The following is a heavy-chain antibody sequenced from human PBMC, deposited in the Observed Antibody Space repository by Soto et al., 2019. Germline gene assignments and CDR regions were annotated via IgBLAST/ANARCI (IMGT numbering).Heavy chain of an antibody. J-gene: IGHJ3*02. CDR2: ISYYGSNK. Sequence: QVQLVESGGGVVQPGRSLRLSCAASGFTFSSYGMHWVRQAPGKGLEWVAVISYYGSNKYYADSVKGRFTISRDNSKNTLYLQMNSLRAEDTAVYYCAKDRAMIVVVSAFDIWGQGTMVTVSS. CDR3: AKDRAMIVVVSAFDI. D-gene: IGHD3-22*01. CDR1: GFTFSSYG. V-gene: IGHV3-30*18.